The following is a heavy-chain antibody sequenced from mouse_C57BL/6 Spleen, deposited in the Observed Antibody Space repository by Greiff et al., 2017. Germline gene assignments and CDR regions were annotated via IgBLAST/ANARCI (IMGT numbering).Heavy chain of an antibody. Sequence: EVKLVESGAELVRPGASVKLSCTASGFNIKDDYMHWVKQRPEQGLEWIGWIDPENGDTEYASKFQGKATITADTSSNTAYLQLSSLTSEDTAVYYCTFHYYGSSGVYFDYWGQGTTLTVSS. J-gene: IGHJ2*01. D-gene: IGHD1-1*01. CDR3: TFHYYGSSGVYFDY. V-gene: IGHV14-4*01. CDR1: GFNIKDDY. CDR2: IDPENGDT.